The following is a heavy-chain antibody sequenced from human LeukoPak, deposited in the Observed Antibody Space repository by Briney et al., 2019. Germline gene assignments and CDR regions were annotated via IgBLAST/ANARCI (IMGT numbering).Heavy chain of an antibody. Sequence: GGSLRLSCAASGFTFDDYAMHWVRQAPGKGLEWVSGISWNSGSIGYADSVKGRFTISRDNAKNSLYLQMNSLRAEDTAVYYCARDFSKMYYYDSSGRYYHYMDVWGKGTTVTISS. D-gene: IGHD3-22*01. J-gene: IGHJ6*03. CDR1: GFTFDDYA. CDR2: ISWNSGSI. V-gene: IGHV3-9*01. CDR3: ARDFSKMYYYDSSGRYYHYMDV.